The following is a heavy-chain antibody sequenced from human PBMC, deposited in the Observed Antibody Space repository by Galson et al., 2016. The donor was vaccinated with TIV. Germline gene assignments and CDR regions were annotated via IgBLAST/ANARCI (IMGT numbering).Heavy chain of an antibody. Sequence: SVKVSCKASGDTFSTYPFNWVRQAPGQGLEWVGGFIPLFGTVNYAQKFQGRVTITADESTSTLHMEVSSLRSEDTAVYYCAKDRNTAMDTYHYYYGMDVWGQGTTVIVS. D-gene: IGHD5-18*01. CDR2: FIPLFGTV. V-gene: IGHV1-69*13. CDR1: GDTFSTYP. CDR3: AKDRNTAMDTYHYYYGMDV. J-gene: IGHJ6*02.